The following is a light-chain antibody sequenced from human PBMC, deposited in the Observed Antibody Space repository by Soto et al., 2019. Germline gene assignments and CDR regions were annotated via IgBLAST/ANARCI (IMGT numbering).Light chain of an antibody. CDR2: GVS. Sequence: ELVLTQSPGTLSLSPGESAALSCRASQPVSSNFLAWYQQKPGQAPRLLIYGVSSRASGIPDRFFGSGSGTEFTLPISRLQSEDFAVYYCQQYNNWPPEFGQGTKGDIK. J-gene: IGKJ1*01. CDR1: QPVSSN. CDR3: QQYNNWPPE. V-gene: IGKV3D-15*01.